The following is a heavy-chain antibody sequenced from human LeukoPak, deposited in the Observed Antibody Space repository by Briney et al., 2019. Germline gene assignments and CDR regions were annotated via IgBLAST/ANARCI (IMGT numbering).Heavy chain of an antibody. D-gene: IGHD3-22*01. J-gene: IGHJ4*02. CDR2: IIPILGIA. V-gene: IGHV1-69*04. Sequence: SVKVSCKASGGTFSSYAISWVRQAPGQGLEWMGRIIPILGIANYAQKFQGRVTITADKSTSTAYMELSSLRSEDTAVYYCARESGLYYCDSSVIDYWGQGTLVTVSS. CDR1: GGTFSSYA. CDR3: ARESGLYYCDSSVIDY.